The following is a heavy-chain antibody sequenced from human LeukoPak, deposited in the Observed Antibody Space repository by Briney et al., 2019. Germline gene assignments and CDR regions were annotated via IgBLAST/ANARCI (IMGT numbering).Heavy chain of an antibody. CDR1: GFTFSSYA. CDR3: ARANPYYGMDV. J-gene: IGHJ6*02. V-gene: IGHV3-30*04. Sequence: GGSLRLSCAASGFTFSSYAMHWVRQAPGKGLEWVAVISYDGSNKYYADSVKGRFTISRDNSKNTLYLQMNSLRAEDTAVYYCARANPYYGMDVWGQGTTVTVSS. CDR2: ISYDGSNK.